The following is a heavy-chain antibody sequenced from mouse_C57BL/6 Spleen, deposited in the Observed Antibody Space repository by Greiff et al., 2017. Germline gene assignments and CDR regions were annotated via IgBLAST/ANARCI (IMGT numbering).Heavy chain of an antibody. CDR1: GYSITSGYY. V-gene: IGHV3-6*01. D-gene: IGHD2-4*01. CDR2: ISYDGSN. J-gene: IGHJ2*01. Sequence: EVQLQESGPGLVKPSQSLSLTCSVTGYSITSGYYWNWIRQFPGNKLEWMGYISYDGSNNYNPSLKNRISITRDTSKNQFFLKLNSVTTEDTATYYCARVYDYDGPFDYWGQGTTLTVSS. CDR3: ARVYDYDGPFDY.